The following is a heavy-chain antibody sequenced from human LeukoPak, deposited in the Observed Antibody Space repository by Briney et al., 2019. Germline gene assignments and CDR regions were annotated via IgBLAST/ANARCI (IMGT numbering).Heavy chain of an antibody. D-gene: IGHD6-19*01. J-gene: IGHJ4*02. Sequence: PGGTLRLSCAASGFTFSSYSMNWVRQPPGKGLEWVSSISSSSSYIYYADSVKGRFTISRDNAKNSLYLQMNSLRAEDTAVYYCARDLDSSGCFDYWGQGTLVTVSS. CDR1: GFTFSSYS. CDR2: ISSSSSYI. CDR3: ARDLDSSGCFDY. V-gene: IGHV3-21*01.